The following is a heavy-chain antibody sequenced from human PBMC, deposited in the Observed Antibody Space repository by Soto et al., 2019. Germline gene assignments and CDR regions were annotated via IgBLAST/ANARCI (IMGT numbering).Heavy chain of an antibody. CDR3: ARGSWDDVSGHYYMDV. Sequence: QVQLQLSGPGLVTPSQTLSLTCAISGDSVSSNSAGWNWIRQTPSIGLEWLGRTHYRGKWYFNYALSVESRITINPDASKTQLSLQLSPVTPVHTAVYYCARGSWDDVSGHYYMDVWGKGTTVTVSS. V-gene: IGHV6-1*01. D-gene: IGHD1-1*01. CDR1: GDSVSSNSAG. J-gene: IGHJ6*03. CDR2: THYRGKWYF.